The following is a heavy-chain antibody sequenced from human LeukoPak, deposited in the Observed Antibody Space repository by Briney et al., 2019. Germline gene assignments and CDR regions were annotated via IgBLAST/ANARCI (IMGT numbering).Heavy chain of an antibody. V-gene: IGHV3-30*02. CDR3: AKGSGSSLDIDY. Sequence: GGSLRLSCEASGFTFSSFGMHWVRQAPGKGLEWVAFIRNDGSKKYYADSVKGQFTISRDNSKNTLYLQMNSLRAEDTAVYYCAKGSGSSLDIDYWGQGTLVTVSS. CDR2: IRNDGSKK. J-gene: IGHJ4*02. D-gene: IGHD5-18*01. CDR1: GFTFSSFG.